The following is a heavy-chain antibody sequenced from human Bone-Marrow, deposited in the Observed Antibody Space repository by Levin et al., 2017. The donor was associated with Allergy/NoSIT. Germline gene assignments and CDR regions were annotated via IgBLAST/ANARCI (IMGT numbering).Heavy chain of an antibody. CDR1: GFTFDDYA. Sequence: GGSLRLSCAASGFTFDDYAMHWVRHAPGKGLEWVSGISWNSGSRGYADSVKGRFTISRDNAKNSLYLQMNSLRPEDTALYYCAGDKRAATPYYLDDWGQGTLVTVSS. D-gene: IGHD2-15*01. CDR3: AGDKRAATPYYLDD. J-gene: IGHJ4*02. V-gene: IGHV3-9*01. CDR2: ISWNSGSR.